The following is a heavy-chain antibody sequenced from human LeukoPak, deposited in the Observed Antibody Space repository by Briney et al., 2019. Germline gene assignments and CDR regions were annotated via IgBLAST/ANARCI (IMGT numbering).Heavy chain of an antibody. Sequence: TGGSLRLSRAASGFTFSSYAMHWVRQAPGKGLEWVANIKQDGSEKYYVDSVKGRFTISRDNAKNSLYLQMNSLRAEDTAVYYCAREPKTYYDILTGYYREYYFDYWGQGTLVTVSS. J-gene: IGHJ4*02. CDR1: GFTFSSYA. CDR3: AREPKTYYDILTGYYREYYFDY. V-gene: IGHV3-7*01. CDR2: IKQDGSEK. D-gene: IGHD3-9*01.